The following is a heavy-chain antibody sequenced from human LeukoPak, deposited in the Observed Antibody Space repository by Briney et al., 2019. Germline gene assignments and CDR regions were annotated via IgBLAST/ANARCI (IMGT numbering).Heavy chain of an antibody. Sequence: GGSLRLSCAASGFTFSTYGMSWVRQAPGKGLEWVSAISGSGDQTYYADSVKGRFTFSRDNSNNILHLQMHSLRADDTAVYYCATQPESYGDSASYFHHWGQGTLVTVSS. CDR3: ATQPESYGDSASYFHH. CDR2: ISGSGDQT. CDR1: GFTFSTYG. D-gene: IGHD4-17*01. J-gene: IGHJ1*01. V-gene: IGHV3-23*01.